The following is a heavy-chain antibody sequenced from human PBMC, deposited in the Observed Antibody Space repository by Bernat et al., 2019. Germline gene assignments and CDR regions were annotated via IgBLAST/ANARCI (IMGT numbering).Heavy chain of an antibody. V-gene: IGHV1-2*04. J-gene: IGHJ6*02. CDR3: ARSRQYSSSSGYYYGMDV. Sequence: QVQLVQSGAEVKKPGASVKVSCKASGYTFTGYYMHWVRQAPGQGLELMGWINPNSGGTNYAQKFQGWVTMTRDTSISTAYMELSRLRSDDTAVYYCARSRQYSSSSGYYYGMDVWGQGTTVTVSS. CDR2: INPNSGGT. CDR1: GYTFTGYY. D-gene: IGHD6-6*01.